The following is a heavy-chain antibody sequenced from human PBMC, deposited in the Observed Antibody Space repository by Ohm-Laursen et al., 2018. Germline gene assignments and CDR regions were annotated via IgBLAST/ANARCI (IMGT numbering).Heavy chain of an antibody. CDR1: GLTFSGSA. J-gene: IGHJ4*02. D-gene: IGHD4-11*01. V-gene: IGHV3-73*01. Sequence: SLRLSCTASGLTFSGSAIHWVRQAYGRGLEWVGRIRSKASNYATTYAASVKGRFTISRDNSKNTLYLQMNSLRAEDTAVYYCAKANSNYNYYFGYWGQGTLVTVSS. CDR3: AKANSNYNYYFGY. CDR2: IRSKASNYAT.